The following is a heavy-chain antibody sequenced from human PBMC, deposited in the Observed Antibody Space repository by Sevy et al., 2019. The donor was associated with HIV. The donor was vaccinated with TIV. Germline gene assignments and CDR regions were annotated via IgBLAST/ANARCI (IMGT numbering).Heavy chain of an antibody. D-gene: IGHD6-13*01. J-gene: IGHJ3*02. CDR2: INPSGGST. CDR3: ARDHTVIGSSWHGASDI. V-gene: IGHV1-46*01. CDR1: GYTFTSYY. Sequence: ASVKVSCKASGYTFTSYYMHWVRQAPGQGLEWMGIINPSGGSTSYAQKFQGRVTMTRDTSTSTVYMELSSLRSEDTAMYYCARDHTVIGSSWHGASDIWGQGTMVTVSS.